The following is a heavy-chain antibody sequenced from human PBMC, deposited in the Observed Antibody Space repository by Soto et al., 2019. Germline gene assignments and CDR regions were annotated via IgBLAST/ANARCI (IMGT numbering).Heavy chain of an antibody. J-gene: IGHJ4*02. CDR3: AKGGSSSWYTYLGC. CDR1: GFTVSSYA. Sequence: GGSLRLSCAASGFTVSSYAMDWVRQAPGKGLEWVSAISGSGISTYYADSVKGRFTISRDTSKNTLYLQMHSLRAEDTAVYYCAKGGSSSWYTYLGCWRQGTLVTASS. V-gene: IGHV3-23*01. D-gene: IGHD6-13*01. CDR2: ISGSGIST.